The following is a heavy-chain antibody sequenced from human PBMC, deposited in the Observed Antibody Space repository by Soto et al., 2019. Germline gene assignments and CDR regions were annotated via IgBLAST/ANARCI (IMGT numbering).Heavy chain of an antibody. J-gene: IGHJ4*02. CDR2: IIPIFGTA. D-gene: IGHD2-15*01. CDR3: ARGWSYGRGCSCYYHGY. Sequence: SVNVSCKPSGGTFSSYAISWVRQAPGRGLEWMGGIIPIFGTANYAQKFQGRVTITADKSTSTAYMELSSLRSEDTAVYFCARGWSYGRGCSCYYHGYWGQRTSGTVS. CDR1: GGTFSSYA. V-gene: IGHV1-69*06.